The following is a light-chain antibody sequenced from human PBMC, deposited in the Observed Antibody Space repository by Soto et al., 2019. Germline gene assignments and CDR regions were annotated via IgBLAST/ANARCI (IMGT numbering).Light chain of an antibody. CDR3: QQYNSYPLT. J-gene: IGKJ4*01. CDR1: QSISSW. CDR2: DAC. Sequence: DIQITQSPSTLSASVGDRVTITCRAGQSISSWLAWYQQKPGKAPKLLIYDACSLESGVPSRFSGSGSGTEFTLTLSSLQPDDFATYYCQQYNSYPLTFGGGTKVDIK. V-gene: IGKV1-5*01.